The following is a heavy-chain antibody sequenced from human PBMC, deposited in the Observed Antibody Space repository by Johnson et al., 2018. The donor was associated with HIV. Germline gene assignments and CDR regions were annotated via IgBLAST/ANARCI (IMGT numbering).Heavy chain of an antibody. CDR3: AKDTRMTTVTPGALNI. Sequence: VQLVESGGGLVQPGRSLRLSCAASGFTFDDYAMHWVRQAPGKGLEWVSGISWDGGSTYYADSVKGRFTISRDNSKNSLYLQMNSLRVEDTALYYCAKDTRMTTVTPGALNIWGQGTMVTVSS. D-gene: IGHD4-11*01. CDR1: GFTFDDYA. V-gene: IGHV3-43D*03. J-gene: IGHJ3*02. CDR2: ISWDGGST.